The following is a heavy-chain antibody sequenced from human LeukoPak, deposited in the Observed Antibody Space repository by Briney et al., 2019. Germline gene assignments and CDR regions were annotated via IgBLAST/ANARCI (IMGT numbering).Heavy chain of an antibody. V-gene: IGHV4-59*01. CDR1: GGSISSYY. J-gene: IGHJ4*02. CDR3: VRDDGGFDY. CDR2: IYYSGNT. Sequence: SEILSLTCTVSGGSISSYYWSWIRQPPGKGLEWIGYIYYSGNTNYNPSLKSRVTISVDTSKNQFSLKLNSVTAADTAVYYCVRDDGGFDYWGQGTLVTASS.